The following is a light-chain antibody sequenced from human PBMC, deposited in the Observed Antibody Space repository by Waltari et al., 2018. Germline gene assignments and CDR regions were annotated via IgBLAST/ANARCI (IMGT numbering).Light chain of an antibody. J-gene: IGLJ2*01. CDR2: DVV. CDR1: SSDFNGYNY. V-gene: IGLV2-11*01. Sequence: QSALTQPRSVSGSPGQSVTISCSGTSSDFNGYNYVSWYQQLPGKAPKLMIYDVVKRPSWVPCRFSASKSGNTASLTISGLQAEDEADYYCCSYVGSNVVFGGGTKLTVL. CDR3: CSYVGSNVV.